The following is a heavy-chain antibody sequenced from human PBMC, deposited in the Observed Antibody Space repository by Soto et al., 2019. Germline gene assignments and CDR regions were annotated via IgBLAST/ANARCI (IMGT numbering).Heavy chain of an antibody. CDR2: ISGSGGST. Sequence: GGSLRLSCAASGFTFSSYAMSWVRQAPGKGLEWVSAISGSGGSTYYADSVKGRFTISRDNSKNTLYLQMNSLRAEDTAVYYCAKDSITIFGVVPYYFDYWGQETLVTVSS. J-gene: IGHJ4*02. CDR1: GFTFSSYA. D-gene: IGHD3-3*01. CDR3: AKDSITIFGVVPYYFDY. V-gene: IGHV3-23*01.